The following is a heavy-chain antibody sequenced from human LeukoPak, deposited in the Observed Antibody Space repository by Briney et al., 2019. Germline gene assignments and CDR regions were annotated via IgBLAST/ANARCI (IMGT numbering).Heavy chain of an antibody. D-gene: IGHD5/OR15-5a*01. V-gene: IGHV3-21*01. Sequence: GGSLRLSCAASGFTFSSFSMNWVRQAPGKGLEWVSFISGSGSLIFYADSVKGRFTISRDNAENSLYLQMNSLRAEDTALYYCARDRRLDFYYYMDVWGKGTTVTVSS. CDR1: GFTFSSFS. CDR3: ARDRRLDFYYYMDV. CDR2: ISGSGSLI. J-gene: IGHJ6*03.